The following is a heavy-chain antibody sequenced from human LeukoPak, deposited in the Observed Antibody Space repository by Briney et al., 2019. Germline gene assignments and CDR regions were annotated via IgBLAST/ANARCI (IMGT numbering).Heavy chain of an antibody. CDR3: ARDQKRIFGVVNPNYGMDV. CDR2: ISGNGGST. CDR1: GLTFSSYA. V-gene: IGHV3-23*01. D-gene: IGHD3-3*01. J-gene: IGHJ6*02. Sequence: GGSLRLSCAASGLTFSSYAMTWVRQAPGKGLEWVSAISGNGGSTYYADSVKGRFTISRDNAKNSLYLQMNSLRAEDTAVYYCARDQKRIFGVVNPNYGMDVWGQGTTVTVSS.